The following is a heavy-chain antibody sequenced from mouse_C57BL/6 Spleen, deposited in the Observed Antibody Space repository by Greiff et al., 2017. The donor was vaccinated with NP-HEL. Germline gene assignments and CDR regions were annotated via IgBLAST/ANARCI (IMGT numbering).Heavy chain of an antibody. CDR1: GFTFSSYA. CDR3: TREGYYGSSPAWFAY. J-gene: IGHJ3*01. Sequence: DVMLVESGEGLVKPGGSLKLSCAASGFTFSSYAMSWVRQTPEKRLEWVAYISSGGDYIYYADTVKGRFTISRDNARNTLYLQMSSLKSEDTAMYYCTREGYYGSSPAWFAYWGQGTLVTVSA. CDR2: ISSGGDYI. D-gene: IGHD1-1*01. V-gene: IGHV5-9-1*02.